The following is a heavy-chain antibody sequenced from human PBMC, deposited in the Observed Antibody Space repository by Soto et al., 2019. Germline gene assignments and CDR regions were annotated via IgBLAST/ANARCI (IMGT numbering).Heavy chain of an antibody. CDR1: GGSLSGHY. CDR3: ARPGVEMATTADDY. CDR2: INHRGST. J-gene: IGHJ4*02. V-gene: IGHV4-34*01. Sequence: SETLSLTCAVFGGSLSGHYWSWIRQPPGKGLEWIGEINHRGSTNYNPSLKSRVTLSVDTSKNQISLKLSSVTAADTAVYYCARPGVEMATTADDYWGQGTLVTVSS. D-gene: IGHD5-12*01.